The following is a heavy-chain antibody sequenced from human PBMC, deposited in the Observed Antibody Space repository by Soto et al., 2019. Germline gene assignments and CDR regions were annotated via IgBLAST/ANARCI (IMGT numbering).Heavy chain of an antibody. CDR3: ARLRIAAAANWFDP. CDR2: IYYSGST. D-gene: IGHD6-13*01. J-gene: IGHJ5*02. Sequence: SETLSLTCTVSGGSISSYYWSWIRQPPGKGLEWIGYIYYSGSTNYNPSLKSRVTISVDTSKNQFSLKLSSVTAADTAVYYCARLRIAAAANWFDPWGQGTLVTVSS. V-gene: IGHV4-59*01. CDR1: GGSISSYY.